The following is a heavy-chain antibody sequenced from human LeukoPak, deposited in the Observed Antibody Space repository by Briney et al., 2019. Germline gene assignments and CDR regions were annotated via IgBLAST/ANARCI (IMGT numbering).Heavy chain of an antibody. CDR1: GFTFISYA. CDR3: AKSLTRVTTVTEEVAFDY. V-gene: IGHV3-23*01. CDR2: ISGSGGST. Sequence: GGSLRLSCAASGFTFISYAMSWVRQAPGKGLEWVSAISGSGGSTYYADSVKGRFTISRDNSKNTLYLQMNSLRAEDTAVYYCAKSLTRVTTVTEEVAFDYWGQGTLVTVSS. J-gene: IGHJ4*02. D-gene: IGHD4-17*01.